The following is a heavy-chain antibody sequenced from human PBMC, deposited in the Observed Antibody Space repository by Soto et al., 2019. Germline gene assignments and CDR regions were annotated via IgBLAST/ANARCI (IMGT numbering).Heavy chain of an antibody. CDR3: ARDLLPWIQLCPIDY. J-gene: IGHJ4*02. CDR2: IWYDGSNK. D-gene: IGHD5-18*01. V-gene: IGHV3-33*01. CDR1: GFTFSSYG. Sequence: GGSLRLSCAASGFTFSSYGMHWVRQAPGKGLEWVAVIWYDGSNKYYADSVKGRFTISRDNSKNTLYLQMNSLRAEDTAVYYCARDLLPWIQLCPIDYWGQGTLVTVSS.